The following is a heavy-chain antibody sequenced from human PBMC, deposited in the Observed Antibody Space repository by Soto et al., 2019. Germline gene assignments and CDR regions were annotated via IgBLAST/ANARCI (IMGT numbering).Heavy chain of an antibody. J-gene: IGHJ3*02. CDR2: IYYSGIT. CDR3: ARDQSYYYDSSGYHDAFDI. D-gene: IGHD3-22*01. V-gene: IGHV4-31*01. Sequence: QVQLQESGPGLVKPSQTLSLTCTVSGGSISSGGYYWSWIGQHPGKGLEWMGYIYYSGITYYSPSLTRLFTISVATSKHQSSLKLNSVTAADTAVYFCARDQSYYYDSSGYHDAFDIWGQGTMVTVSS. CDR1: GGSISSGGYY.